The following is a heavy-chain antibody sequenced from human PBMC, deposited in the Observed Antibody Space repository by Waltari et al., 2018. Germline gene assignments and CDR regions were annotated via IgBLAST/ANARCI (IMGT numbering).Heavy chain of an antibody. V-gene: IGHV3-23*04. CDR2: ISGSGEST. Sequence: EVQLVESGGDLVQPGGSLRLSCAASGFTFSNYAVSWVRQAPGKGLDWVSGISGSGESTYDADSVKGRFTISRDNSNNALYLQMNSLRAEDTAVYYCAKMSFDYILGGVDFWGQGTLVTVSS. CDR1: GFTFSNYA. J-gene: IGHJ4*02. D-gene: IGHD3-16*01. CDR3: AKMSFDYILGGVDF.